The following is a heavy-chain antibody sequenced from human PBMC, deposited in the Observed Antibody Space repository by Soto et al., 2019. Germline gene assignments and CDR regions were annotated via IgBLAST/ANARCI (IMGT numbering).Heavy chain of an antibody. V-gene: IGHV1-46*01. CDR2: INPSGGST. D-gene: IGHD3-3*01. CDR1: GYTFTSYY. Sequence: ASVKVSCKASGYTFTSYYMHWVRQAPGQGLEWMGIINPSGGSTSYAQKFQGRVTMTRDTSTSTVYMELSSLRSEDTAVYYCARPGPGKVWSGYPAFSSYGMEVWSQGTTLTVSS. CDR3: ARPGPGKVWSGYPAFSSYGMEV. J-gene: IGHJ6*02.